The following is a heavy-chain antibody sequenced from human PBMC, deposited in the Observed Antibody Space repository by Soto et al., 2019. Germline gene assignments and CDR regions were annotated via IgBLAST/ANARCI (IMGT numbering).Heavy chain of an antibody. D-gene: IGHD3-10*01. CDR1: GFTFSSYA. CDR2: ISSNGGST. CDR3: VKPARWFGVVLADYFDY. Sequence: GGSLRLSCSASGFTFSSYAMHWVRQAPGKGLEYVSAISSNGGSTYYADSVKGRFTISRDNSKNTLYLQMSSLRAEDTAVYYCVKPARWFGVVLADYFDYWGQGTLVTVSS. J-gene: IGHJ4*02. V-gene: IGHV3-64D*06.